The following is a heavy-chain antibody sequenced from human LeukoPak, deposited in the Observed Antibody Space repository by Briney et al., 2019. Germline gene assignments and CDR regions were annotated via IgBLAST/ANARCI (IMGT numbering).Heavy chain of an antibody. J-gene: IGHJ4*02. CDR1: GFTFSNYA. Sequence: GGSLRLSCAASGFTFSNYAMSWVRHAPGKGLESVSAISGSGGSTYYADSVKGRFTISRDNSKNTLYLQINSLGAEDTAVYYCAKDRVGRWLVRFIDYWGQGTLVTVSS. CDR2: ISGSGGST. D-gene: IGHD6-19*01. CDR3: AKDRVGRWLVRFIDY. V-gene: IGHV3-23*01.